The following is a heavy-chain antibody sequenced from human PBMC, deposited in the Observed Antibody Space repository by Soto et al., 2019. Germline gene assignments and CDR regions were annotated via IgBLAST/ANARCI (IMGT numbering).Heavy chain of an antibody. CDR2: IYSGGNT. V-gene: IGHV3-53*01. Sequence: VQLVESGGGVVQPGRSLRLSCAASGFTISDKYMSWVRQAPGKGLEWVSVIYSGGNTYYADSVKGRFAISRDTSKNALYLQMNSLRAEDTDVYYCAREGRPRTVLSFDYWGQGTLVTVSS. D-gene: IGHD1-1*01. CDR1: GFTISDKY. J-gene: IGHJ4*02. CDR3: AREGRPRTVLSFDY.